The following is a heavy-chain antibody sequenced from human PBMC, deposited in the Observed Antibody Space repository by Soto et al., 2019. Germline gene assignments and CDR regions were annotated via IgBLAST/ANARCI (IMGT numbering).Heavy chain of an antibody. CDR1: GGSVSSGSYY. CDR3: ARSAPVAPRHYFDY. D-gene: IGHD2-15*01. Sequence: PSETLSLTCTVSGGSVSSGSYYWSWIRQPPGKGLEWIGYIYYSGSTNYNPSLKSRVTISVDTSKNQFSLKLSSVTAADTAVYYCARSAPVAPRHYFDYWGQGTLVTVSS. J-gene: IGHJ4*02. CDR2: IYYSGST. V-gene: IGHV4-61*01.